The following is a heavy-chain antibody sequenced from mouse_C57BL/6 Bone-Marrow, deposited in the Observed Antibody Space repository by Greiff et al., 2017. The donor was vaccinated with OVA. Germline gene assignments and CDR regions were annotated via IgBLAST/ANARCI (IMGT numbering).Heavy chain of an antibody. CDR3: ASDWVLFDY. CDR1: GYTFTSYW. CDR2: INPSSGYT. V-gene: IGHV1-7*01. Sequence: VQLQQSGAELAKPGASVKLSCKASGYTFTSYWMHWVKQRPGQGLEWIGYINPSSGYTKYNQKFKDKATLTADKSSSTAYMQLSSLTYADSAGYYCASDWVLFDYWGQGTTLTVSS. J-gene: IGHJ2*01. D-gene: IGHD4-1*01.